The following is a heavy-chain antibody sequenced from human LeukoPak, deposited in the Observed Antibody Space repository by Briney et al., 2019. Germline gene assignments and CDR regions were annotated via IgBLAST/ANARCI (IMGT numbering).Heavy chain of an antibody. Sequence: SETLSLTCTVSGGSISSYYWSWIRQPAGKRLEWIGRIYTSGSTNYNPSLKSRVTISVDTSKNQFSLKLSSVTAADTAVYYCARLSRDVYNSYYFDYWGQGTLVTVSS. CDR1: GGSISSYY. CDR3: ARLSRDVYNSYYFDY. J-gene: IGHJ4*02. CDR2: IYTSGST. V-gene: IGHV4-4*07. D-gene: IGHD5-24*01.